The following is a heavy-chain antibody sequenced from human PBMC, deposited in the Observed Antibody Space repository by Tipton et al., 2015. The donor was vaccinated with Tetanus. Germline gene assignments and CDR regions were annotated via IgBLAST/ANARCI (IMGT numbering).Heavy chain of an antibody. J-gene: IGHJ6*02. CDR3: ARGDYYGSGTYDV. Sequence: TLSLTCTVSGASIIDKRHYWTWIRQPPGKGLEWIGEINYDGSTNYSPSLKSRVTLSLDTTKKQVSLKLSSVTAADTAVYYCARGDYYGSGTYDVWGQGTTVTVPS. D-gene: IGHD3-10*01. CDR1: GASIIDKRHY. CDR2: INYDGST. V-gene: IGHV4-39*07.